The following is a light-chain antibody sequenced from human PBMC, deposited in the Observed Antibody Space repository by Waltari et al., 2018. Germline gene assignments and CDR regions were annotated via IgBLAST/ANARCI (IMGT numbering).Light chain of an antibody. CDR2: RAS. Sequence: EIVLTPSPGTASLSPGERVTFSCRASQTVGSSSLAWYQQKPGQAPRLVIYRASRRATGIPDRFSGSGSGTDFSLTISRLEPEDFAVYYCQQHGTLPATFGQGTKVEIK. CDR3: QQHGTLPAT. V-gene: IGKV3-20*01. CDR1: QTVGSSS. J-gene: IGKJ1*01.